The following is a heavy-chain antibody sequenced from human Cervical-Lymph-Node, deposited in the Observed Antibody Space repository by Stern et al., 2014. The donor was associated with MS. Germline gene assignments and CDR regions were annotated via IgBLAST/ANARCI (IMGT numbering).Heavy chain of an antibody. CDR1: GGSINSGSYY. D-gene: IGHD2-15*01. CDR2: LHHSGST. J-gene: IGHJ4*02. V-gene: IGHV4-61*02. Sequence: QVQLQESGPGLVKPSQTLSLTCTVSGGSINSGSYYWSWIRQSPGKGLEWLASLHHSGSTFYNPSLKSRVTVSLDTPKNQFPLNLPSVTAADTAVYYCARDQSRSPYCSGVNCYPGPPFDSWGQGTLVTVSS. CDR3: ARDQSRSPYCSGVNCYPGPPFDS.